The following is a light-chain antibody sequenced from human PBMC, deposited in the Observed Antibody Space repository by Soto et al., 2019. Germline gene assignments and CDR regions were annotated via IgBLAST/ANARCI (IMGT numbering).Light chain of an antibody. CDR1: SSNIGSNT. V-gene: IGLV1-44*01. Sequence: QSVLTQPPSASGTPGQRVTISCSGSSSNIGSNTVNWYQQLPGTTPKLLIYTNNQRPSGVPDRFSGSKSGTSASLAISGLHCEDEADYYCVAWDGSLNGVVFGAGTQLTVL. J-gene: IGLJ7*01. CDR3: VAWDGSLNGVV. CDR2: TNN.